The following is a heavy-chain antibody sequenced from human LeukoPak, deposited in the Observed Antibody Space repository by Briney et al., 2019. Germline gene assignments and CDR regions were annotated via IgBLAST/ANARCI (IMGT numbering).Heavy chain of an antibody. CDR2: GST. CDR3: ARAEYSYGLGRDAFDI. V-gene: IGHV4-59*01. J-gene: IGHJ3*02. CDR1: GGSISRYY. D-gene: IGHD5-18*01. Sequence: ASETLSLTCSVSGGSISRYYWSWIRQPPGKRLEWIGYGSTNYNHSLKSRVTISVDTSKNQFSVKLSSVTAADTAVYYCARAEYSYGLGRDAFDIWGQGTMVTVSS.